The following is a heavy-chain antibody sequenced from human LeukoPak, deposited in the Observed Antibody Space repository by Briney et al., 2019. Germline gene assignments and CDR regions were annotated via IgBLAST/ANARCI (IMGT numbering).Heavy chain of an antibody. CDR1: GFTFSSYA. CDR2: ISYDRSNK. V-gene: IGHV3-30-3*01. D-gene: IGHD3-22*01. Sequence: GGSLRLSCAASGFTFSSYAMHWVRQAPGKGLEWVAVISYDRSNKYYADSVKGRFTISRDNSKNTLYLQMNSLRAEDTAVYYCARDLGIVVVMDYWGQGTLVTVSS. CDR3: ARDLGIVVVMDY. J-gene: IGHJ4*02.